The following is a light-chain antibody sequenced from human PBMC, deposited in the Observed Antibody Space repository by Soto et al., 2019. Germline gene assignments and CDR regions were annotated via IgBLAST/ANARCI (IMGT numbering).Light chain of an antibody. CDR3: QQYDNLPPFT. CDR1: QDISNY. Sequence: DLQMTQSPSSLSASVGDRVTITCPASQDISNYLNWYQQKPGKAPKLLIYDASNLETGVPSRFSGSGSGTDFTFTISSLQPEDIATYYCQQYDNLPPFTFGPGTKVDIK. CDR2: DAS. V-gene: IGKV1-33*01. J-gene: IGKJ3*01.